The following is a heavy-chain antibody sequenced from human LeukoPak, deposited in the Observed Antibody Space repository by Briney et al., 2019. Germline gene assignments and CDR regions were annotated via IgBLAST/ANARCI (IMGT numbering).Heavy chain of an antibody. Sequence: SLRLSCTASGFTFGDYAMSWVRQAPGKGLEWVGFIRSNACGGTKEYAVSVKGRFTNSRDDSKSIAYLQMNSLKTEDTAVYYCTRNPLRGYSGYDYALDYWGQGTLVTVSS. CDR1: GFTFGDYA. D-gene: IGHD5-12*01. J-gene: IGHJ4*02. CDR3: TRNPLRGYSGYDYALDY. V-gene: IGHV3-49*04. CDR2: IRSNACGGTK.